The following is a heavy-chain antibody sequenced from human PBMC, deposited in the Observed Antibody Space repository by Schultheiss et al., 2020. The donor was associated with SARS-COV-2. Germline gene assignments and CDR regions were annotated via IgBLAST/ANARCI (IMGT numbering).Heavy chain of an antibody. Sequence: GGSLRLSCAASGFTFSRSVMSWVRQAPGKGLEWVSVIYSGGSTYYADSVKGRFTISRDNAKISLYLQMNSLRAEDTAVYYCARDADLFYYYGMDVWGQGTTVTVSS. CDR1: GFTFSRSV. J-gene: IGHJ6*02. CDR2: IYSGGST. CDR3: ARDADLFYYYGMDV. V-gene: IGHV3-66*01. D-gene: IGHD3/OR15-3a*01.